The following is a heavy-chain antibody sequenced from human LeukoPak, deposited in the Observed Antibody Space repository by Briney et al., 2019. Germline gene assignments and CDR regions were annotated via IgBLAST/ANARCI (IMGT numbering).Heavy chain of an antibody. V-gene: IGHV3-30*18. J-gene: IGHJ4*02. CDR2: ISYDGGNK. Sequence: GGSLRLSCAVSGFTFSSYCMHWVRQAPGKGLGWVGVISYDGGNKYYPDPVTGRFTISRDNSKHTLYLQMNSLRPEDTAVYYCAKQGRRGRTFHDSSRYLDYRGQGTLVPVSS. CDR3: AKQGRRGRTFHDSSRYLDY. D-gene: IGHD3-22*01. CDR1: GFTFSSYC.